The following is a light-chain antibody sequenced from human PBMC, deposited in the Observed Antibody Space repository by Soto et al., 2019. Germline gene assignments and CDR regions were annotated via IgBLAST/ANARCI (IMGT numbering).Light chain of an antibody. J-gene: IGLJ1*01. CDR1: SSDIGGYYY. V-gene: IGLV2-14*01. Sequence: QSALTQPASVSGSPGQSITISCTGTSSDIGGYYYVSWYQHHPGKAPKLMIYQVTNRPSGVSHRFSGSKSGNTASLTISGLQADDEADYYCPSYSSSSTFYVFGAWTKLTFL. CDR3: PSYSSSSTFYV. CDR2: QVT.